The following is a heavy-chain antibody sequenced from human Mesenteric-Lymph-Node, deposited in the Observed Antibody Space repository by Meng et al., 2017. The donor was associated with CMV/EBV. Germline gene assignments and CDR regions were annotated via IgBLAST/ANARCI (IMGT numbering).Heavy chain of an antibody. CDR1: GFTFSNAW. V-gene: IGHV3-7*01. J-gene: IGHJ6*02. D-gene: IGHD6-13*01. CDR3: ARDGSSSWYVGFYYYYGMDV. Sequence: GGSLRLSCAASGFTFSNAWMSWVRQAPGKGLEWVANIKQDGSEKYYVDSVKGRFTISRDNAKNSLYLQMNSLRAEDTAVYYCARDGSSSWYVGFYYYYGMDVWGQGTTVTVSS. CDR2: IKQDGSEK.